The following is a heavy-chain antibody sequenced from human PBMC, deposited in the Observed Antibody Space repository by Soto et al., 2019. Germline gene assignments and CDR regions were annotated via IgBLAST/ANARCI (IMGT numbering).Heavy chain of an antibody. J-gene: IGHJ6*02. CDR2: TYYRSKWYN. CDR3: ARDEAKWIQLWETYYYYGMDV. V-gene: IGHV6-1*01. Sequence: SQTLSLTCAISGDSVSSNSAAWNWIRQSPSRGLEWLGRTYYRSKWYNDYAVSVKSRITINPDTSKNQFSLQLNSVTPEDTAVYYCARDEAKWIQLWETYYYYGMDVWGQGTTVTVSS. D-gene: IGHD5-18*01. CDR1: GDSVSSNSAA.